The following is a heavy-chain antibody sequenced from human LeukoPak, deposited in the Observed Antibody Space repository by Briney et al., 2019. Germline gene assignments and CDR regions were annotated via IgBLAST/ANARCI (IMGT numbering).Heavy chain of an antibody. CDR2: VNGDGTTT. D-gene: IGHD2-15*01. J-gene: IGHJ3*02. V-gene: IGHV3-74*01. CDR1: GFTFSNYW. Sequence: GGSLRLSCTTSGFTFSNYWMNWVRQAPGKGLVWVSVVNGDGTTTGHADSVKGRFTISRDNATNTLYLQMSSLRVEDTAVYYCVRGYSGAFEIWGQGTMVTVSS. CDR3: VRGYSGAFEI.